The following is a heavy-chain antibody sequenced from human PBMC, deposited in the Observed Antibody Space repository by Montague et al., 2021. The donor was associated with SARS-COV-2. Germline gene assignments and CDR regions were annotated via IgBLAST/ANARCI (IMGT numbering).Heavy chain of an antibody. V-gene: IGHV4-34*01. CDR1: GGSFSGYY. J-gene: IGHJ5*02. CDR2: INHSGST. Sequence: SETLSLTCAVYGGSFSGYYWSWIRQPPGKGLEWIGEINHSGSTKYKSSLKSRVTISADTSKNQFSLKLSSVTAADTAVYYCARHGVFWAAAAGTVDPWGQGTLVTVSS. D-gene: IGHD6-13*01. CDR3: ARHGVFWAAAAGTVDP.